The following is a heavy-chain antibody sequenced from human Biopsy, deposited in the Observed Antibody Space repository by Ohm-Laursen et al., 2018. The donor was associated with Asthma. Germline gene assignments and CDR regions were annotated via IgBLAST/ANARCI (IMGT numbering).Heavy chain of an antibody. D-gene: IGHD2-15*01. CDR2: IYYSGTT. J-gene: IGHJ4*02. CDR1: SGSGGYMRSGNYY. CDR3: AGFCSGGNCPDH. V-gene: IGHV4-39*07. Sequence: GTLSLTWSLSSGSGGYMRSGNYYWGWIRQSPGKGLEWIGSIYYSGTTYYNPSLESRVAISVDTSKKQISLRLSSVIAADTAVYYCAGFCSGGNCPDHWGQGTLVTVSS.